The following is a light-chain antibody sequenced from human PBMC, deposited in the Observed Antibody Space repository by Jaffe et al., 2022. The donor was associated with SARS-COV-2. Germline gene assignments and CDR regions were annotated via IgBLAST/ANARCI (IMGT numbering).Light chain of an antibody. CDR1: NIGSKS. CDR3: QVWDSNSDHMV. J-gene: IGLJ2*01. Sequence: SYVLTQPPSVSVAPGQTAKITCGGTNIGSKSAHWYQQRPGQAPVVVVFDDSDRPSGIPERFSGSNSGNTATLTISRVEAGDEADYYCQVWDSNSDHMVFGGGTKLTVL. V-gene: IGLV3-21*02. CDR2: DDS.